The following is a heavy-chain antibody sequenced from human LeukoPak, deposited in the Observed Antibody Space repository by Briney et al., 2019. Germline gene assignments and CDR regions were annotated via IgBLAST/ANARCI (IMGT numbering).Heavy chain of an antibody. V-gene: IGHV4-4*02. D-gene: IGHD3-10*01. CDR1: GVSISSSNG. CDR2: IYQSGRT. J-gene: IGHJ4*02. Sequence: SETLSLTCAVSGVSISSSNGWSWVRQSPGKGLEWIGEIYQSGRTNYKPSLKSRVTISVDKSKNQLSLKLISVTAADTAVYYCARAGPGSYYTYFDYWGQGTLVTVSS. CDR3: ARAGPGSYYTYFDY.